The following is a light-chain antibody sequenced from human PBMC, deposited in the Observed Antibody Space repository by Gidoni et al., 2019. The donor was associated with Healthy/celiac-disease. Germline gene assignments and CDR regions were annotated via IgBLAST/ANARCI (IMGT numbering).Light chain of an antibody. CDR1: QSVSSSY. V-gene: IGKV3-20*01. J-gene: IGKJ4*01. Sequence: EIVLTQSPGTVSLSPGERATLSCRDSQSVSSSYLAWYQQKPGQAPRLLIYGASSRATGIPDRFSGSGSGTDFTLTISRLEPEDFAVYYCQQYGSSSLTFGGGTKVEIK. CDR2: GAS. CDR3: QQYGSSSLT.